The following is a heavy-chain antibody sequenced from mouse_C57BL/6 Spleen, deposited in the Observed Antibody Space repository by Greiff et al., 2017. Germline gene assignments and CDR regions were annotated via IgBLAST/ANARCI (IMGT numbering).Heavy chain of an antibody. V-gene: IGHV5-4*03. CDR2: ISDGGSYT. CDR3: ARGGSNYGWYFDV. CDR1: GFTFSSYA. J-gene: IGHJ1*03. D-gene: IGHD2-5*01. Sequence: EVKLVESGGGLVKPGGSLKLSCAASGFTFSSYAMSWVRQTPEKRLEWVATISDGGSYTYYPDNVKGRFTISRDNAKNNLYLQMSHLKSEDTAMYYCARGGSNYGWYFDVWGTGTTVTVSS.